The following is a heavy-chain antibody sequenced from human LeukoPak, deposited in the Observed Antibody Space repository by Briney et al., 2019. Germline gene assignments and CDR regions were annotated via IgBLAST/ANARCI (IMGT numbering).Heavy chain of an antibody. CDR3: ARAPGVVIDY. CDR2: INSDGSST. D-gene: IGHD3-3*01. Sequence: GGSLRLSCAASGFAITDHHMDWVRQAPGKGLVWVSRINSDGSSTSYADSVKGRFTISRDNAKNTLYLQMNSLRAEDTAVYYCARAPGVVIDYWGQGTMVTVSS. CDR1: GFAITDHH. J-gene: IGHJ3*01. V-gene: IGHV3-74*01.